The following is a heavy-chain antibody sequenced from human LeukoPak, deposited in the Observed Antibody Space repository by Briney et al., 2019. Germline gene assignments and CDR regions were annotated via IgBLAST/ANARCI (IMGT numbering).Heavy chain of an antibody. Sequence: PGGSLRLSCAASGFMFGSNWMSWVRLAPGKGLEWVANIKEDGTETYYVDSVKGRFTISRDNGKKSLYLQMNSLRVEDTAVYYCAKEGRSLQTYWGQGTLVTVSS. CDR1: GFMFGSNW. CDR3: AKEGRSLQTY. D-gene: IGHD5-24*01. J-gene: IGHJ4*02. CDR2: IKEDGTET. V-gene: IGHV3-7*03.